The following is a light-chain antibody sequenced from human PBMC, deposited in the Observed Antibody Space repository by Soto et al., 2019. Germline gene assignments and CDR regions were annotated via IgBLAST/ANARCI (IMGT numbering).Light chain of an antibody. J-gene: IGKJ1*01. Sequence: DIQMTQSPSYLSASVGDRVTITCRASQSISSYLNWYQQKPGKAPKLLIYAASSLQSGIPSRFSGSGSVTDFTLTISSLQPEDFATYYCQQSYSTPWTFGQGTKVDIK. CDR2: AAS. CDR3: QQSYSTPWT. V-gene: IGKV1-39*01. CDR1: QSISSY.